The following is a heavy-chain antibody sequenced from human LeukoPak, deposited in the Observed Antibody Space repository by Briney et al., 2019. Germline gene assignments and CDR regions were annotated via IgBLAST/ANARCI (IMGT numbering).Heavy chain of an antibody. V-gene: IGHV4-34*01. CDR2: INHSGST. D-gene: IGHD3-3*01. CDR3: ARDYQFDFWSGYYIGGLGY. Sequence: PSETLSLTCAVYGGSFSGYYWSWIRQPPGKGLEWIGEINHSGSTNYNPSLKSRVTISVDTSKNQFSLKLSSVTAADTAVYYCARDYQFDFWSGYYIGGLGYWGQGTLVTVSS. CDR1: GGSFSGYY. J-gene: IGHJ4*02.